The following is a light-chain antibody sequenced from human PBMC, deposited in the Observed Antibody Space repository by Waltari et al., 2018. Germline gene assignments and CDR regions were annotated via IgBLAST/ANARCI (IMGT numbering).Light chain of an antibody. V-gene: IGLV2-23*02. CDR1: RSDVGYYNR. J-gene: IGLJ2*01. CDR3: CSYVRSVSFV. Sequence: QSALTQPASLPGSPGQSITISCTRPRSDVGYYNRFSWSQQHPGKAPKLLIYELGQRPSGISNRFSGSKSGNTASLTISGLQAEDEADYYCCSYVRSVSFVFGGGTKLTVL. CDR2: ELG.